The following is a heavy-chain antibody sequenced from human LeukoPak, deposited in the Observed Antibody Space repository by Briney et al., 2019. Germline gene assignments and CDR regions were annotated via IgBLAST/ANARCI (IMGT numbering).Heavy chain of an antibody. Sequence: SETLSLTCAVSGGSISSGGYSWSWIRQPPGKGLEWIGYIYHSGSTYYNPSLKSRVTISVDRSKNQFSLKLSSVTAADTAVYYCARLNLGYDAFDIWGQGTMVTVSS. CDR3: ARLNLGYDAFDI. CDR1: GGSISSGGYS. CDR2: IYHSGST. J-gene: IGHJ3*02. D-gene: IGHD3-16*01. V-gene: IGHV4-30-2*01.